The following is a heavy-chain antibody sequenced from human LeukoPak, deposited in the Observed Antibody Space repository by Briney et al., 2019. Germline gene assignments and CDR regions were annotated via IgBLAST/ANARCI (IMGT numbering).Heavy chain of an antibody. CDR2: IYSGGST. Sequence: GGSLRLSCAASGFTVSSNYMSWVRRAPGKGLEWVSVIYSGGSTYYADSVKGRFTISRDDSKNTVYLQMSSLKSEDTAVYYCTTDSPISVTTKTLDHWGQGTLVTVSS. CDR3: TTDSPISVTTKTLDH. CDR1: GFTVSSNY. J-gene: IGHJ4*02. D-gene: IGHD4-17*01. V-gene: IGHV3-53*01.